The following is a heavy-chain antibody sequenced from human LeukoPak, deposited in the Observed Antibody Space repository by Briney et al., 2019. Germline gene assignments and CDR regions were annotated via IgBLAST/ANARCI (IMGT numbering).Heavy chain of an antibody. Sequence: SVKLSCKASGGTFSSYAISWVRQAPGQGLEWMGGIIPIFGTANYAQKFQGRATITADKSTGTAYMELSSLRSDDTAVYYCARETGYAYGRAPLDYWGQGTLVTVSS. J-gene: IGHJ4*02. CDR2: IIPIFGTA. CDR3: ARETGYAYGRAPLDY. D-gene: IGHD5-18*01. V-gene: IGHV1-69*06. CDR1: GGTFSSYA.